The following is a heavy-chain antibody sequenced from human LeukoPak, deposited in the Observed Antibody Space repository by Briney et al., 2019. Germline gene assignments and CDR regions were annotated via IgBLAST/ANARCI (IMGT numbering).Heavy chain of an antibody. Sequence: GASVKVSCKVSGYTLTELSMHWVRQAPGKGLEWMGGFDPEDGETIYAQKFQGRVTMTEDTSTDTAYMELSSLRSEDTAVYYCATLNPSGSYRGVDYWGQGTLVTVSS. D-gene: IGHD1-26*01. CDR1: GYTLTELS. CDR2: FDPEDGET. V-gene: IGHV1-24*01. J-gene: IGHJ4*02. CDR3: ATLNPSGSYRGVDY.